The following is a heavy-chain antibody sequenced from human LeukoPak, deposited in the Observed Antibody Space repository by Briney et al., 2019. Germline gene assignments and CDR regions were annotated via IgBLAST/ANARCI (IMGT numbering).Heavy chain of an antibody. CDR1: GGSFSGYY. CDR3: ARGPPISLRYFDWLSLHFDY. CDR2: INHSGST. J-gene: IGHJ4*02. Sequence: SETLSLTCAVYGGSFSGYYWSWIRQPPGKGLEWIGEINHSGSTNYNPSLKSRVTISVDTSKNQFSLKLSSVTAADTAVYYCARGPPISLRYFDWLSLHFDYWGQGTLVTVSS. D-gene: IGHD3-9*01. V-gene: IGHV4-34*01.